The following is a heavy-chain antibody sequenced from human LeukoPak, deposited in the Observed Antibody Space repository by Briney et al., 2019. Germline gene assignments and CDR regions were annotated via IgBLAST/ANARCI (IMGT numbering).Heavy chain of an antibody. D-gene: IGHD6-13*01. CDR3: ARVKLGSSCAFDI. CDR2: INPNSGGT. J-gene: IGHJ3*02. CDR1: GYTFTGYY. Sequence: ASVKVSCKASGYTFTGYYMHWVRQAPGQGLEWIGWINPNSGGTNYAQKFQGRVTMTRDTSISTAYMELSRLRSDDTAVYYCARVKLGSSCAFDIWGQGTMVTVSS. V-gene: IGHV1-2*02.